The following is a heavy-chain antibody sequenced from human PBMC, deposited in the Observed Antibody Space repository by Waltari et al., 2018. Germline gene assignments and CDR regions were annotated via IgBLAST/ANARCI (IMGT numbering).Heavy chain of an antibody. V-gene: IGHV3-7*03. CDR3: ARDYHYYDSSGYRGGAFDI. Sequence: EVQLVESGGGLVQPGGSLRLSCAASGFTFSSYWMSWVRQAPGKGLEWVANITQEGSETYYVDSVKGRFTISRDNAKNSLYLQMNSLRAEDTAVYYCARDYHYYDSSGYRGGAFDIWGQGTMVTVSS. D-gene: IGHD3-22*01. CDR1: GFTFSSYW. CDR2: ITQEGSET. J-gene: IGHJ3*02.